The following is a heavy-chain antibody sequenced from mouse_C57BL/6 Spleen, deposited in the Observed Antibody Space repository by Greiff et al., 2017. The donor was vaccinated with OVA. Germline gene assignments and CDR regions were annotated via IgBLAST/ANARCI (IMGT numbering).Heavy chain of an antibody. CDR1: GFTFSDYY. V-gene: IGHV5-16*01. D-gene: IGHD2-3*01. CDR2: INYDGSST. J-gene: IGHJ4*01. CDR3: ARGDDGGAMDY. Sequence: EVKVVESEGGLVQPGSSMKLSCTASGFTFSDYYMAWVRQVPEKGLEWVANINYDGSSTYYLDSLKSRFIISRDNAKNMLYLQMSSLKSEDTATYYCARGDDGGAMDYWGQGTSVTVSS.